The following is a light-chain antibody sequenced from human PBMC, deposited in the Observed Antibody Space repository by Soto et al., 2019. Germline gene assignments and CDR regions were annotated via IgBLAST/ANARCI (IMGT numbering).Light chain of an antibody. Sequence: QSVLTQPPSVSAAPGQKVTISCSGSSPNIGNNIVSWYQQLPGTAPKLLIYEDNKRPSGIPDRFSGSKSGTSATLGITGLQTGDEAEYYCASWDSSLTGGVFGGGTQPTVL. CDR3: ASWDSSLTGGV. J-gene: IGLJ2*01. CDR1: SPNIGNNI. CDR2: EDN. V-gene: IGLV1-51*02.